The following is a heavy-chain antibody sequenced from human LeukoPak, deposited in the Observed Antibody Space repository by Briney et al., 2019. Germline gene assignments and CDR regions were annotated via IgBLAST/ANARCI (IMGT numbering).Heavy chain of an antibody. D-gene: IGHD4-11*01. J-gene: IGHJ4*02. CDR1: GGSISSYY. CDR3: ARLTTEFDY. V-gene: IGHV4-59*01. CDR2: IYYSGST. Sequence: SETLSLTCTVSGGSISSYYWSWIRQPPGKGLEWIGYIYYSGSTNYNPSLKSRVTISVGTSKNQFSLKLSSVTAADTAVYYCARLTTEFDYWGQGTLVTVSS.